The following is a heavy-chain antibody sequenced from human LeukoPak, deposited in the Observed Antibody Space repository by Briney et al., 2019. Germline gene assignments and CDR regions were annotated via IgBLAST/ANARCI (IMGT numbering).Heavy chain of an antibody. J-gene: IGHJ3*02. D-gene: IGHD1-26*01. CDR2: VFPGDSDT. Sequence: GESLKISCQGSEYTFTSSWIGWVRQMPGQGLEWMGGVFPGDSDTRYLPSFEGQVTISADKAINTAYLQWSSLKASDTAMYYCARHRGAKDGSDIWGQGTMVTVAS. CDR3: ARHRGAKDGSDI. V-gene: IGHV5-51*01. CDR1: EYTFTSSW.